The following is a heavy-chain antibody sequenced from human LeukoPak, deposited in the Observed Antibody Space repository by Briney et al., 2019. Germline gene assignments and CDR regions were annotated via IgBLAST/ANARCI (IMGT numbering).Heavy chain of an antibody. CDR1: GFTFSSYS. V-gene: IGHV3-7*01. CDR2: IKQDGSEK. CDR3: ARSRIAGTGFDY. J-gene: IGHJ4*02. D-gene: IGHD2-21*01. Sequence: GGSLRLSCAASGFTFSSYSMNWVRQAPGKGLEWVANIKQDGSEKYYVDSVKGRFTISRDNAKNSLYLQMNSLRAEDTAVYYCARSRIAGTGFDYWGQGTLVTVSS.